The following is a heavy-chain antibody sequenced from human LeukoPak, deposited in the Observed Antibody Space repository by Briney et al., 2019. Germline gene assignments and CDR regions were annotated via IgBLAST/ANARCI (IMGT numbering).Heavy chain of an antibody. Sequence: GRSLRLPCAASGFTFDDYAMHWVRQAPGKGLEWVSGISWNSGSIGYADSVKGRFTISRDNTKNSLYLQMNSLRAEDTALYYCAKANYDSSGNDYWGQGTLVTVSS. V-gene: IGHV3-9*01. CDR3: AKANYDSSGNDY. J-gene: IGHJ4*02. D-gene: IGHD3-22*01. CDR1: GFTFDDYA. CDR2: ISWNSGSI.